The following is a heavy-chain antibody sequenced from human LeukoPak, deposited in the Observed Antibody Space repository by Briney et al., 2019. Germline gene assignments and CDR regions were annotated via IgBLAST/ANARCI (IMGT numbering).Heavy chain of an antibody. J-gene: IGHJ4*02. V-gene: IGHV1-18*01. Sequence: ASVKVSCKASGYTFTSYGISWVRQAPGQGLEGMGWISAYNGSTNYAQKLQGRVTMTTDTSTSTAYMELRSLRSDDTAVYYCARARGAVAGSYFDYWGQGTLVTVSS. CDR3: ARARGAVAGSYFDY. CDR2: ISAYNGST. D-gene: IGHD6-19*01. CDR1: GYTFTSYG.